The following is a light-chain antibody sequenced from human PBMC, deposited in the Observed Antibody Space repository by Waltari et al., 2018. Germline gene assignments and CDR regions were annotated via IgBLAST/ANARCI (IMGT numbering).Light chain of an antibody. CDR1: QIITSK. V-gene: IGKV3-15*01. CDR2: GAS. Sequence: EIVLTQSPVTLSVSPGERVTLSCRTSQIITSKLAWYQHKPGQAPRLLIYGASTSATGIPSRFSGSGSETDFTLTISSLQSEDFALYYCQQYYDWLLTFGGGTKVEI. J-gene: IGKJ4*01. CDR3: QQYYDWLLT.